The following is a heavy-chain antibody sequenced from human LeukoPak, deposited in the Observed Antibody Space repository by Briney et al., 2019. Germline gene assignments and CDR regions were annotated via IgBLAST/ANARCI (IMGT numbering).Heavy chain of an antibody. CDR2: INAGNGNT. Sequence: VASVEVSCKASGYTFTSYAMHWVRQAPGQRLEWMGWINAGNGNTKYSQKFQGRVTITRDTSASTAYMELSSLRSEDTAVYYCVSDRSEGGYAESNGYPTFDLWGRGTLVTVSS. CDR1: GYTFTSYA. CDR3: VSDRSEGGYAESNGYPTFDL. D-gene: IGHD5-24*01. V-gene: IGHV1-3*01. J-gene: IGHJ2*01.